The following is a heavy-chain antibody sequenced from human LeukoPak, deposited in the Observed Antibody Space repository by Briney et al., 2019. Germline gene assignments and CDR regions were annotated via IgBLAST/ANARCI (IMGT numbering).Heavy chain of an antibody. V-gene: IGHV3-11*01. D-gene: IGHD6-19*01. CDR1: GFTFSDYY. Sequence: PGGSLRLSCAASGFTFSDYYMSWIRQAPGKGLEWVSYISSSGSTIYYADSVKGRFTISRDNAKNSLYLQMNSLRAEDTAVFYCAKCGSPQWLVRKGEGFQHWGQGTLVTVSS. J-gene: IGHJ1*01. CDR3: AKCGSPQWLVRKGEGFQH. CDR2: ISSSGSTI.